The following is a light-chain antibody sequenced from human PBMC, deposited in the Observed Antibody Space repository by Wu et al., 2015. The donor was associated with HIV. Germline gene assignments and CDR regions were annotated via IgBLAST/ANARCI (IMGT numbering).Light chain of an antibody. CDR1: QPVSSSH. V-gene: IGKV3-20*01. Sequence: EVVLTQSPGTLALSPGERATLSCRASQPVSSSHLAWYQQKPGQAPRLLIYGASSRATGIPDRFSGSGSGTDFTLTISRLEPEDLAVFYXQQYGGSPPTFGQGTKVEIK. CDR3: QQYGGSPPT. CDR2: GAS. J-gene: IGKJ1*01.